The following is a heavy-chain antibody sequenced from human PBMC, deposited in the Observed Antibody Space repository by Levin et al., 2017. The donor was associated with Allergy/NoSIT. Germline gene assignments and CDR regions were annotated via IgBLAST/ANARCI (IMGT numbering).Heavy chain of an antibody. CDR3: ARDLNSGPSKGFDP. D-gene: IGHD6-19*01. CDR1: GGSISSSNW. Sequence: GSLRLSCAVSGGSISSSNWWSWVRQPPGKGLEWIGEIYHSGSTNYNPSLKSRVTISVDKSKNQFSLKLSSVTAADTAVYYCARDLNSGPSKGFDPWGQGTLVTVSS. J-gene: IGHJ5*02. V-gene: IGHV4-4*02. CDR2: IYHSGST.